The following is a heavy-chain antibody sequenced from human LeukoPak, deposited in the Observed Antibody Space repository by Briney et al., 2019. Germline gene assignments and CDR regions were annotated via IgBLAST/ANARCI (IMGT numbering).Heavy chain of an antibody. V-gene: IGHV3-23*01. D-gene: IGHD3-3*01. CDR2: ISGSGGST. J-gene: IGHJ4*02. CDR3: AKDSKVLRFLEWLLCDY. Sequence: GGSLRLSCAASGFTFSSYAMSWVRQAPGKGLAWVSAISGSGGSTYYADSVRGRFTISRDNSKNTLYLQMNSLRAEDTAVYYCAKDSKVLRFLEWLLCDYWGQGTLVTVSS. CDR1: GFTFSSYA.